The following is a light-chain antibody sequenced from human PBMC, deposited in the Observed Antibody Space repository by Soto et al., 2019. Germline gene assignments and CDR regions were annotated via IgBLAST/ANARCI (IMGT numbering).Light chain of an antibody. CDR3: QQTDSVPLT. V-gene: IGKV1-39*01. CDR2: AAS. CDR1: ETISRS. Sequence: DIQLTQSTSSLSASVGDRVTITCRASETISRSLNWFQQKPGKAPKLLIYAASILQNEVPSRFSGSGSGTDFTLSITSLQFEDFATYYCQQTDSVPLTFGQGTRLEIK. J-gene: IGKJ5*01.